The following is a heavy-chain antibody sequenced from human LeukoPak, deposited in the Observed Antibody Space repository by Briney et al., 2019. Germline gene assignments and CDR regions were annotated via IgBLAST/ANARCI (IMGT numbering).Heavy chain of an antibody. D-gene: IGHD3-22*01. Sequence: PGGSLSLSCAASRFPFTAYLIHGPRHAPGRGLEWVAVMSSGGNAMLYAVSVKGRFTISRDNYKNTLYLQMNSLRAEDTAVYYCLRESEYYFDHSASFDYWGQGTLVTVSS. V-gene: IGHV3-30-3*01. CDR3: LRESEYYFDHSASFDY. J-gene: IGHJ4*02. CDR2: MSSGGNAM. CDR1: RFPFTAYL.